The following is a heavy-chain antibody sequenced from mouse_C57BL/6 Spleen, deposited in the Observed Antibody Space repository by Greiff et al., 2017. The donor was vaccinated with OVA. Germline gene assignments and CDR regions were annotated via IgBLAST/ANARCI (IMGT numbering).Heavy chain of an antibody. CDR1: GFNIKDYY. CDR2: IDPEDGET. J-gene: IGHJ2*01. Sequence: EVQLQQSGAELVKPGASVKLSCTASGFNIKDYYMHWVKQRTEKGLEWIGRIDPEDGETKYAPNFQGKATITADTSSNTAYLQLSSLTSDDTAVYYCARDWDDYFDYWGQGTTLTVSS. D-gene: IGHD4-1*01. V-gene: IGHV14-2*01. CDR3: ARDWDDYFDY.